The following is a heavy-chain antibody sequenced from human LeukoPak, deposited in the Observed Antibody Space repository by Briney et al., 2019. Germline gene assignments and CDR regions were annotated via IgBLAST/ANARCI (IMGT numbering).Heavy chain of an antibody. CDR3: ARDRADYGDGIDY. CDR2: IWYDGSNK. J-gene: IGHJ4*02. CDR1: GFTFSTYA. Sequence: GRSLRLSCAASGFTFSTYAMHWVRQAPGEGLQWVAVIWYDGSNKYYADSVKGRFTISRDNSKNTLYLQMNSLRVEDTGVYYCARDRADYGDGIDYWGQGTLVTVSS. V-gene: IGHV3-33*08. D-gene: IGHD4-17*01.